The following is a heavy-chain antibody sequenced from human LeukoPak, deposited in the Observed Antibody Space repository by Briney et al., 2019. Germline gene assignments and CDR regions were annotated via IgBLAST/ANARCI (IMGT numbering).Heavy chain of an antibody. CDR2: IGTNPDAT. V-gene: IGHV3-23*01. J-gene: IGHJ5*02. Sequence: GGSLRLSCAVSGLTFSRYAMSWVRQAPGRGLEWVSLIGTNPDATHYADSVKGRFIISRDNSRNTLFLQMNSLRAEDTAVYYCAVDLDSTNRWDWLDPWGQGTQVTVSS. CDR3: AVDLDSTNRWDWLDP. D-gene: IGHD2/OR15-2a*01. CDR1: GLTFSRYA.